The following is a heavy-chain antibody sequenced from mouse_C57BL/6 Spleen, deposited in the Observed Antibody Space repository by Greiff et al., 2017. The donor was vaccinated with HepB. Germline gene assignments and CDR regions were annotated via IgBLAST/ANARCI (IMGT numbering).Heavy chain of an antibody. CDR3: TTYYWYFAV. CDR1: GFNIKDDY. V-gene: IGHV14-4*01. Sequence: EVQLQLSGAELVRPGASVKLSCTASGFNIKDDYMHWVKQRPEQGLEWIGWIDPENGDTEYASKFQGKATITADTSSNTAYLQRSSLTSEDTAVYYCTTYYWYFAVWGRGTTV. CDR2: IDPENGDT. J-gene: IGHJ1*03.